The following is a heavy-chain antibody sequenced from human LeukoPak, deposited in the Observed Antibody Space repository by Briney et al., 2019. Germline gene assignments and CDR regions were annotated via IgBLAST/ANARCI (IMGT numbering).Heavy chain of an antibody. Sequence: GGSLRLSCGASGFTFSTYSMHWVRQAPGKGLVWVSYIKPDGSDTTYADSVKGRFTISRDNAKNTLYLQMNSLRAEDTAVYYCARDKDWLLYDYWGQGTLVTVSS. V-gene: IGHV3-74*01. CDR1: GFTFSTYS. J-gene: IGHJ4*02. CDR3: ARDKDWLLYDY. D-gene: IGHD3/OR15-3a*01. CDR2: IKPDGSDT.